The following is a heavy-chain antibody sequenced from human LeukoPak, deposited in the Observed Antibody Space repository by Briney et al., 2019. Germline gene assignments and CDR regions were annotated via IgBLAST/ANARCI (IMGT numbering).Heavy chain of an antibody. CDR3: ARDYYSRFDY. V-gene: IGHV3-74*01. CDR2: INSEGSST. Sequence: GGSLRLSCAASGFTLSRYGMNWVRQAPGKGLVWVSRINSEGSSTAYADSVKGRFTISRDNAKNTLILQMNSLRAEDTAVYYCARDYYSRFDYWGQGTLVTVSS. D-gene: IGHD3-22*01. J-gene: IGHJ4*02. CDR1: GFTLSRYG.